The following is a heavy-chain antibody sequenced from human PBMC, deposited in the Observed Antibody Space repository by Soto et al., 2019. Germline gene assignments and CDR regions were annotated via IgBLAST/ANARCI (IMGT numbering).Heavy chain of an antibody. J-gene: IGHJ4*02. CDR3: ARDVAYSGSYYLDY. D-gene: IGHD1-26*01. V-gene: IGHV1-2*04. Sequence: RASVEVSCEASGYTFTGYYMHWVRRAPGQGLEWMGWINPNSGGTNYAQKFQGWVTMTRDTSISTAYMELSRLRSDDTAVYYCARDVAYSGSYYLDYWGQGTLVTVSS. CDR2: INPNSGGT. CDR1: GYTFTGYY.